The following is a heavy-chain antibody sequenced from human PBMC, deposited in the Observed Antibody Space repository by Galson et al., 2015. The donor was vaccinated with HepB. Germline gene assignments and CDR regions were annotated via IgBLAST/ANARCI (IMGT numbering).Heavy chain of an antibody. D-gene: IGHD6-13*01. V-gene: IGHV3-15*01. CDR3: TTDLYSSSGDY. CDR2: IKSKTDGGTT. CDR1: GFTFSNAW. J-gene: IGHJ4*02. Sequence: SLRLSCAASGFTFSNAWMSWVRQAPGKGLEWVGRIKSKTDGGTTDYAAPVKGRFTISRDDSKNTLYLQMNSLKTEDTAVYYCTTDLYSSSGDYWGQGTLVTVSS.